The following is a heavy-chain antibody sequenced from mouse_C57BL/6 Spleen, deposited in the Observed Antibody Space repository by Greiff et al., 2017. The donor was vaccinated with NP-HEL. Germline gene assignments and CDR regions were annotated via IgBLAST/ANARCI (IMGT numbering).Heavy chain of an antibody. Sequence: VQLQQSGTVLARPGASVKMSCKTSGYTFTSYWMHWVNQRPGQGLEWIGAIYPGNSDTSYNQQFKGKAKLTAVTSASTAYMELSSLTNEDSAVYYCTRFGAYGNYDYAMDYWGQGTSVTVSS. CDR2: IYPGNSDT. CDR1: GYTFTSYW. V-gene: IGHV1-5*01. D-gene: IGHD2-1*01. CDR3: TRFGAYGNYDYAMDY. J-gene: IGHJ4*01.